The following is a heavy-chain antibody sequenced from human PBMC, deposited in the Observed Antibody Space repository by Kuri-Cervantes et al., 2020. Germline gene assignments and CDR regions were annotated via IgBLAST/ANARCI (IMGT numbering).Heavy chain of an antibody. V-gene: IGHV1-8*01. CDR3: ARMDTAMVYYYYGMDV. CDR1: GYTFTSYD. D-gene: IGHD5-18*01. Sequence: ASVQVSCKASGYTFTSYDINWVRQATGQGLEWMGWMNPNSGNTGYAQKFQGRVTMTRNTSISTAYMELSSLRSEDTAVYYCARMDTAMVYYYYGMDVWGQGTTVTVSS. J-gene: IGHJ6*02. CDR2: MNPNSGNT.